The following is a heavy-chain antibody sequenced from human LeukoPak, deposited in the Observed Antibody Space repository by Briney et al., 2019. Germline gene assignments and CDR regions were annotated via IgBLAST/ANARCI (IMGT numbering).Heavy chain of an antibody. CDR3: ARVVRGAVTSNWFDP. CDR2: ISNSGTT. CDR1: GGSINDYY. Sequence: SETLSLTCTVSGGSINDYYWTWIRQAPGKGLEWIGCISNSGTTDYNPSLKSRVTMSVDTSKTEFSLKLTSVTAADTAMYYCARVVRGAVTSNWFDPWGQGTLVTVSS. D-gene: IGHD4-17*01. V-gene: IGHV4-4*07. J-gene: IGHJ5*02.